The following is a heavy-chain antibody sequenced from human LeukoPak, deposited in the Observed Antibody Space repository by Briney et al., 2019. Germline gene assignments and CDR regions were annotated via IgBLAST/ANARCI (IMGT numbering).Heavy chain of an antibody. Sequence: GGSLRLSCAVSGITFSNYAMTWVRQAPGKGLEWVAGISGSGGGTNYADSVKGRFTISRDNYKNTLYLQMNSLGAEDTAVYFCAKRGVVIRVILVGFHKEAYYFDSWGQGALVTVSS. J-gene: IGHJ4*02. CDR1: GITFSNYA. CDR2: ISGSGGGT. CDR3: AKRGVVIRVILVGFHKEAYYFDS. V-gene: IGHV3-23*01. D-gene: IGHD3-22*01.